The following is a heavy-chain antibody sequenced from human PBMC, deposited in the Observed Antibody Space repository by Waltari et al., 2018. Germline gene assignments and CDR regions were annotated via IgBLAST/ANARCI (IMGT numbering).Heavy chain of an antibody. V-gene: IGHV4-30-4*08. CDR3: ARSEEYCSSTSCYPLYFDY. CDR1: GGSISSGDYY. Sequence: QVQLQESGPGLVKPSQTLSLPCTVSGGSISSGDYYWSWIRQPPGKGLEWIGYIYYSGSTYYNPSLKSRVTISVDTSKNQFSLKLSSVTAADTAVYYCARSEEYCSSTSCYPLYFDYWGQGTLVTVSS. CDR2: IYYSGST. D-gene: IGHD2-2*01. J-gene: IGHJ4*02.